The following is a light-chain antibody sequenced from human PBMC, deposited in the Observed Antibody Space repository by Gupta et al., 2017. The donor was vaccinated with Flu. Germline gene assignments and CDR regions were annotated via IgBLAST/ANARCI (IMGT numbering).Light chain of an antibody. CDR3: SSHAGRVTWV. CDR1: SNDVGGSNR. J-gene: IGLJ1*01. CDR2: DVT. V-gene: IGLV2-11*01. Sequence: VSGSPGQSVTISCTGSSNDVGGSNRVSWYQQRPGKAPKLTLYDVTERPSGVPDRFSGSKSGNTASLTISGLQADDEADYYCSSHAGRVTWVFGTGTTVTVL.